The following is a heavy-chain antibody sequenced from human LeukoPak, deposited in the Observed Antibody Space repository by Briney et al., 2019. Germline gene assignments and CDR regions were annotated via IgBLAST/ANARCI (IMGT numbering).Heavy chain of an antibody. V-gene: IGHV1-18*01. J-gene: IGHJ4*02. CDR2: ISAYNGNT. CDR1: GYTFTSYG. D-gene: IGHD3-22*01. CDR3: ARVLGIYYDSSGYSNHFDY. Sequence: ASVKVSCKASGYTFTSYGISWVRQAPGQGLEWMGWISAYNGNTNYAQRLRGRVTMTTDTSTSTAYMELRSLRSDDTAVYYCARVLGIYYDSSGYSNHFDYWGQGTLVTVSS.